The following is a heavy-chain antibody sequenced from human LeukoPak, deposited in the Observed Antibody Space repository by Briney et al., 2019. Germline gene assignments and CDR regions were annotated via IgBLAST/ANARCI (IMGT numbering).Heavy chain of an antibody. D-gene: IGHD1-7*01. V-gene: IGHV4-38-2*02. Sequence: SETLSLTCTISGYSISSGYYWGWIRQPPGKGLEWIGSIYHSGSTYYNPSLKSRVTISVDTSKNQFSLKLSSVTAADTAVYYCARERYNWNYGGFDYWGQGTLVTVSS. CDR2: IYHSGST. CDR1: GYSISSGYY. J-gene: IGHJ4*02. CDR3: ARERYNWNYGGFDY.